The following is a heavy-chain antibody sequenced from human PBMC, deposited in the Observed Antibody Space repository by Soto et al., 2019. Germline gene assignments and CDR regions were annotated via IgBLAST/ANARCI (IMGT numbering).Heavy chain of an antibody. CDR1: GFSFNEAW. Sequence: EVQLVESAGGLVKPGGSLRLSCVASGFSFNEAWMNWVRQAPGEGLEWVGRIKTSAGGGATDYAAPVQDRFTISRDDSKNALYLHMNSLRTEDTAIYYCTTGSVEGIWGQGTTVTVSS. CDR3: TTGSVEGI. J-gene: IGHJ6*02. V-gene: IGHV3-15*07. CDR2: IKTSAGGGAT. D-gene: IGHD2-15*01.